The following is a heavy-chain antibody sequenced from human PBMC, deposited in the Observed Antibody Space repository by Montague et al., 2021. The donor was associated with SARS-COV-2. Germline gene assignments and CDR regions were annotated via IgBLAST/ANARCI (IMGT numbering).Heavy chain of an antibody. V-gene: IGHV4-59*01. Sequence: SETLSLTCTVSVGSISNYYWTWIRQPPGKGLEWIGYIYDSGSANYNPSLKSRATISVDTSNNQFSLSLSSVTAADTAVYYCARAYCGGDWHVGPWGQGTLVTVSS. D-gene: IGHD2-21*02. CDR3: ARAYCGGDWHVGP. CDR1: VGSISNYY. J-gene: IGHJ5*02. CDR2: IYDSGSA.